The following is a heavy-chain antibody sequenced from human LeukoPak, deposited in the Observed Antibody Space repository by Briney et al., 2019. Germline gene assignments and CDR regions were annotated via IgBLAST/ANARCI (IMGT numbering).Heavy chain of an antibody. D-gene: IGHD3-10*01. CDR3: ARDPGYYGSGTRGAFDI. J-gene: IGHJ3*02. V-gene: IGHV4-4*07. CDR1: GGSIRSYY. CDR2: IYTSGST. Sequence: SETLSLTCTVSGGSIRSYYWSWIRQPAGKGLEWIGRIYTSGSTNYNPSFKNRVTMSVDTSKNQFSLKLSSVTTADTAVYYCARDPGYYGSGTRGAFDIWGQGTMVTVSS.